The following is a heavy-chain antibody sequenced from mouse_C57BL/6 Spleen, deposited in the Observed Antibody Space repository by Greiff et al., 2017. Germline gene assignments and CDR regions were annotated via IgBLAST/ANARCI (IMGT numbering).Heavy chain of an antibody. V-gene: IGHV1-15*01. D-gene: IGHD2-3*01. CDR2: IDPETGGT. J-gene: IGHJ4*01. Sequence: VQLQQSGAELVRPGASVTLSCKASGYTFTDYEMHWVKQTPVHGLEWIGAIDPETGGTAYNQKFKGKAILTADKSSSTAYMELRSLTSEDSAVYYCTRDGYYAMDYRGQGTSVTVSS. CDR3: TRDGYYAMDY. CDR1: GYTFTDYE.